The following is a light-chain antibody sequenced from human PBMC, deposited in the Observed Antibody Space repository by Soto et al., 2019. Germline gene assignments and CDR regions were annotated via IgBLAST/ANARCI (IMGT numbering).Light chain of an antibody. J-gene: IGLJ1*01. CDR2: EVS. CDR1: SSDVGNYKY. V-gene: IGLV2-14*01. Sequence: QSVLTQPASVSGSPGQSITISCTGTSSDVGNYKYVSWYQQHPGKAPKLMIYEVSNRPSGVSNRFSGSKSGNTASLTISGLPAEDETDYYCFSYTRSGTYVLGTGTKVTVL. CDR3: FSYTRSGTYV.